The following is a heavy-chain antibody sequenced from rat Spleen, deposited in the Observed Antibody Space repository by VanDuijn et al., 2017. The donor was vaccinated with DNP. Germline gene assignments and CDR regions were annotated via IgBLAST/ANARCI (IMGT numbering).Heavy chain of an antibody. Sequence: QVQLKESGPGLVQPSQTLSLACTVSGFSLTSYHVHWVRQPSGKGLEWMGVIWNSGGSRYNSALKSRLSISKDTSKSQVFLKLNSLQTEDTATYYCASTLVNYDTYGYYAMDAWGQGTSVTVSS. CDR2: IWNSGGS. J-gene: IGHJ4*01. CDR3: ASTLVNYDTYGYYAMDA. D-gene: IGHD1-11*01. CDR1: GFSLTSYH. V-gene: IGHV2-41*01.